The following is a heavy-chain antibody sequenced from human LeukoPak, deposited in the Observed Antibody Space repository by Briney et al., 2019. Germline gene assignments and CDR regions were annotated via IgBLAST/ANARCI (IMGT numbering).Heavy chain of an antibody. CDR2: ISYDGSNK. J-gene: IGHJ4*02. CDR1: GFTFSSYA. Sequence: PGRSLRLSCAASGFTFSSYAMHWVRQAPGKGLGCGAVISYDGSNKYYADSVKVRFTISRDNSKNTLYLQMNSLRAEDTAVHYCSRAVYCSSTSCYEGYSLESPYFDYWGQGTLVTVSS. V-gene: IGHV3-30-3*01. D-gene: IGHD2-2*01. CDR3: SRAVYCSSTSCYEGYSLESPYFDY.